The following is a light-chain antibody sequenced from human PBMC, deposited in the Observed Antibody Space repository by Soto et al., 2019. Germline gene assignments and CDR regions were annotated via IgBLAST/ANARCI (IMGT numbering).Light chain of an antibody. CDR2: YVT. V-gene: IGLV2-14*03. J-gene: IGLJ2*01. CDR1: SSDLGGSNS. Sequence: QSALTQPASMSGSPGQSITISCTGTSSDLGGSNSVSWYQQHPGKAPKLMIYYVTNRPSWVSTRFSGSKSGNTASLTISGLQAEDAADYYCSSYTSSTTVVFGGGTQLTVL. CDR3: SSYTSSTTVV.